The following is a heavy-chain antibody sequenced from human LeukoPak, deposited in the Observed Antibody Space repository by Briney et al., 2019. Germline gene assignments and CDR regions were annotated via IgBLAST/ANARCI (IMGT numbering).Heavy chain of an antibody. V-gene: IGHV3-23*01. CDR1: GFTFSSYA. CDR3: AKAPVLRYFVDATPSGLFDY. D-gene: IGHD3-9*01. CDR2: ISGSGGST. Sequence: GGSLRLSCAASGFTFSSYAMSWVRQAPGKGPEWVSAISGSGGSTYYADSVEGRFTISRDNSKNTLYQQMNSLRAEDTAVYYCAKAPVLRYFVDATPSGLFDYWGQGTLVTVSS. J-gene: IGHJ4*02.